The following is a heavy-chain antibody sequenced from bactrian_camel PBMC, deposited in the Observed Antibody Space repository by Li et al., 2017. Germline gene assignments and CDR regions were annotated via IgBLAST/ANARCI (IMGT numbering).Heavy chain of an antibody. CDR2: IYSDGSVS. Sequence: VQLVESGGGSVQAGGSLRLSCAASGYPRTSNCMGWFRQAPGKGLEWVSHIYSDGSVSAYADSVKGRFTISRDNAKNTVVLQMNSLNTDDTAVYYYTTGWGWLPDWGQGTQVTV. CDR1: GYPRTSNC. V-gene: IGHV3S6*01. D-gene: IGHD6*01. J-gene: IGHJ4*01. CDR3: TTGWGWLPD.